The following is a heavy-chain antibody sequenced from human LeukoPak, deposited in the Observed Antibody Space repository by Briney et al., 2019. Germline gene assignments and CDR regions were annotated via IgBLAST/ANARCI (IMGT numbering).Heavy chain of an antibody. CDR1: GYTFTGYY. J-gene: IGHJ4*02. CDR2: INPNSGGT. D-gene: IGHD3/OR15-3a*01. CDR3: ARGEDWFHLDY. Sequence: GSSVNVSCKASGYTFTGYYMHWVRQAPGQGLEWMGWINPNSGGTNYAQKFQGRVTMTRDTSISTAYMELSRLRYDDTAVYYCARGEDWFHLDYWGQGTLVTVSS. V-gene: IGHV1-2*02.